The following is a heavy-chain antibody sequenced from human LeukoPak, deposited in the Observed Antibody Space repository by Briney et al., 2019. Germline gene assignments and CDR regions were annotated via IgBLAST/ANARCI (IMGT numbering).Heavy chain of an antibody. D-gene: IGHD3-10*01. V-gene: IGHV3-66*01. Sequence: ETLSLTCAVYGGSFSGYYWSWIRQAPGKGLEWVSVIYSGGSTYYADSVKGRFTISRDNSKNTLYLQMNSLRAEDTAVYYCARGDITMVRGVMRYWGQGTLVTVSS. J-gene: IGHJ4*02. CDR2: IYSGGST. CDR1: GGSFSGYY. CDR3: ARGDITMVRGVMRY.